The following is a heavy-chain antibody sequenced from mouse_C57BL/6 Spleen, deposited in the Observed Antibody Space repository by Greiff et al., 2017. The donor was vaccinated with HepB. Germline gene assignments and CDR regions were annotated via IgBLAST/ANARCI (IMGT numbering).Heavy chain of an antibody. CDR2: IDPSDSYT. Sequence: QVQLQQPGAELVMPGASVKLSCKASGYTFTSYWMHWVKQRPGQGLEWIGEIDPSDSYTNYNQKFKGKSTLTVDKSSSTAYMQLSSLTSEDSAVYYCARLRLRWYFDVWGTGTTVTVSS. D-gene: IGHD2-4*01. CDR3: ARLRLRWYFDV. V-gene: IGHV1-69*01. J-gene: IGHJ1*03. CDR1: GYTFTSYW.